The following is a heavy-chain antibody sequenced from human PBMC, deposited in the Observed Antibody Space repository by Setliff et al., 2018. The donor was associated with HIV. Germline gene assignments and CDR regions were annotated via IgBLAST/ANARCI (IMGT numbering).Heavy chain of an antibody. J-gene: IGHJ4*02. D-gene: IGHD3-22*01. CDR3: ARHASTWYYESSGPPFDY. CDR1: GSTSISYG. V-gene: IGHV1-18*01. CDR2: ISTYNGNT. Sequence: GASVKVSCKASGSTSISYGVSWVRQAPGQGLEWIGWISTYNGNTHYAQKVQGRITMTTDTSTSTAYLELRSLRSDDTAVYYCARHASTWYYESSGPPFDYWGQGTLVTVSS.